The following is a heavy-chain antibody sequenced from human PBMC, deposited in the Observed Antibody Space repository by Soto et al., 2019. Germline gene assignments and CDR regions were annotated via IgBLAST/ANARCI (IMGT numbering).Heavy chain of an antibody. J-gene: IGHJ4*02. CDR2: ITYDGNNK. CDR3: AKGVGSYYFDY. CDR1: GFTFSRYP. D-gene: IGHD1-26*01. V-gene: IGHV3-30-3*01. Sequence: QVQLVESGGGVVQPGRSLRLSCAASGFTFSRYPMYWVRQAPGKGLEWVAVITYDGNNKYYADSVKGRFTISRDNAKKTLSLQMNNRRPEDTAVYYCAKGVGSYYFDYWGQGTLVTVSS.